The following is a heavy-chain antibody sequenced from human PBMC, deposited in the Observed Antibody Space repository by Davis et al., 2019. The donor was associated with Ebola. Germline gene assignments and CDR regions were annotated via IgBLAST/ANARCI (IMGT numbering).Heavy chain of an antibody. CDR3: ARDRPLDFFFGDYYGMDV. D-gene: IGHD3-16*01. Sequence: GSLKISCAASGFIFTVSGMHWVRQAPGKGLEWVSSISSDSDYIYYADSAKGRFTISRDNSKNSLYLQMNSLGAEDTALYYCARDRPLDFFFGDYYGMDVWGQGTTVTVSS. CDR1: GFIFTVSG. V-gene: IGHV3-21*01. CDR2: ISSDSDYI. J-gene: IGHJ6*02.